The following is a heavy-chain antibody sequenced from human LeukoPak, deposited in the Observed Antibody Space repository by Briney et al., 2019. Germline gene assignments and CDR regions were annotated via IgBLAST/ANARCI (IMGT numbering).Heavy chain of an antibody. CDR3: ARHVGQHAAVPPRLSDDFWSGYYHFDY. V-gene: IGHV4-34*01. CDR1: GGSFSGYY. Sequence: PSETLSLTCAVYGGSFSGYYWSWIRQPPGKGLEWIGEINHSGSTNYNPSLKSRVTISVDTSKNQFSLKLSSVTAADTAVYYCARHVGQHAAVPPRLSDDFWSGYYHFDYWGQGTLVTVSS. D-gene: IGHD3-3*01. J-gene: IGHJ4*02. CDR2: INHSGST.